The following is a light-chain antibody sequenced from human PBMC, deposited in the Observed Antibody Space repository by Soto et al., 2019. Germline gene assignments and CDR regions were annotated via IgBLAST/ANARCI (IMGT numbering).Light chain of an antibody. J-gene: IGLJ1*01. CDR2: EVT. CDR1: SSDVGKYDR. Sequence: QSALTQPPSVSGSPGQSVTISCTGTSSDVGKYDRVSWYQQPPGTDPKLIIYEVTNRPSGVPARFSGSKSGNTASLTISGLQAEDEADYYCSSYISTSRYVFGAGTKLTVL. CDR3: SSYISTSRYV. V-gene: IGLV2-18*02.